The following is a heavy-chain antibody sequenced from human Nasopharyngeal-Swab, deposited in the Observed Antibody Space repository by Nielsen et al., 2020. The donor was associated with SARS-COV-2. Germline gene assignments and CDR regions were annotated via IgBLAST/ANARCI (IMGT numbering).Heavy chain of an antibody. V-gene: IGHV4-59*08. CDR3: ARQRPGDYEDY. J-gene: IGHJ4*02. Sequence: WIRQPPGKGLEWIGYIYYSGSTNYNPSLKGRVTISVDTSKNQFSLKLSSVTAADTAVYYCARQRPGDYEDYWGQGTLVTVSS. CDR2: IYYSGST. D-gene: IGHD4-17*01.